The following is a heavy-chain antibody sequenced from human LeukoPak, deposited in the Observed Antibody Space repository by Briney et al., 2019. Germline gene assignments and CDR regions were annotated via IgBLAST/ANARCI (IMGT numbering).Heavy chain of an antibody. D-gene: IGHD3-10*01. Sequence: PGGSLRLSCAASGFTFSSYGMHWVRQAPGKGLEWVAVISYDGSNKYYADSVKGRFTISRDNSKNTLYLQMNSLRAEDTAVYYCAKEIGGSGSHDFGAAFDIWGQGTMVTVSS. CDR1: GFTFSSYG. CDR3: AKEIGGSGSHDFGAAFDI. CDR2: ISYDGSNK. J-gene: IGHJ3*02. V-gene: IGHV3-30*18.